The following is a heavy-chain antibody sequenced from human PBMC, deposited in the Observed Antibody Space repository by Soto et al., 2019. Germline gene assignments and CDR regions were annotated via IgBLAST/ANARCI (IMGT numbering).Heavy chain of an antibody. CDR2: INHSGST. V-gene: IGHV4-34*01. CDR3: ARGPHDFGSGYYVQYYFDS. D-gene: IGHD3-3*01. Sequence: QVQLQQWDAGLLKPSETLSLTCAVDGGSFSGYYWSWIRQPPGKGLEWIGEINHSGSTNYNPSLKSRVTISVDTAKYQFSLKLSSVTAAYTAVYYCARGPHDFGSGYYVQYYFDSWGQGTLVTVSS. CDR1: GGSFSGYY. J-gene: IGHJ4*02.